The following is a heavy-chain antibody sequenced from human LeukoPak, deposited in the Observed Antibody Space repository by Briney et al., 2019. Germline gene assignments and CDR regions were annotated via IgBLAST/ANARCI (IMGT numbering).Heavy chain of an antibody. CDR1: GFTFSSYA. CDR2: ISYDGSNK. Sequence: GRSLRLSCAASGFTFSSYAMHWVRQAPGKGLEWVAVISYDGSNKYYADSVKGRFTISRDNSKNTLYLQMNSLRAEDTAVYYCLRVLRFLEFDAFDIWGQGTMVTVSS. D-gene: IGHD3-3*01. CDR3: LRVLRFLEFDAFDI. V-gene: IGHV3-30*04. J-gene: IGHJ3*02.